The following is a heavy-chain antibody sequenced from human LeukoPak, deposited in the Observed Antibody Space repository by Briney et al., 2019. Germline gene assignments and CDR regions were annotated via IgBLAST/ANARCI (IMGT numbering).Heavy chain of an antibody. CDR3: ALRYFDWLGLYMDV. Sequence: PSETLSLTCAVSGYSIRSGYFWGWIRQPPGKALEWIGSIYYSGSTYYNPSLKSRVTISVDTSKNQFSLKLSSVTAADTAVYYCALRYFDWLGLYMDVWGKGTTVTVSS. CDR1: GYSIRSGYF. J-gene: IGHJ6*03. D-gene: IGHD3-9*01. CDR2: IYYSGST. V-gene: IGHV4-38-2*01.